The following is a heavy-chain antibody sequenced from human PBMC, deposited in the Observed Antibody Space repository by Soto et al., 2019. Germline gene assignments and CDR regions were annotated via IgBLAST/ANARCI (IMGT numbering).Heavy chain of an antibody. D-gene: IGHD3-3*01. Sequence: LRISCAASGFTFDKYGMSWVRQATGKGLEWSGAITSAGGSTYNADSVKGRFTISRDKSKKTVYLQVDRLRVEDTAVYYCAKGHSASFANYYYYGIGVLRKVTRVTVCS. CDR3: AKGHSASFANYYYYGIGV. CDR1: GFTFDKYG. CDR2: ITSAGGST. J-gene: IGHJ6*01. V-gene: IGHV3-23*01.